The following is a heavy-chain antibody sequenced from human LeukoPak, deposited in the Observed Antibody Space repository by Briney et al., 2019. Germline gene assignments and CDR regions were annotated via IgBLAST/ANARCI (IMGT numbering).Heavy chain of an antibody. D-gene: IGHD3-22*01. J-gene: IGHJ6*04. CDR2: ISSSSNYI. CDR3: AELGITMIEGV. CDR1: GFTFSSYT. Sequence: GGSLRLSCAASGFTFSSYTMNWVRQAPGKGLEWVSSISSSSNYIYYADSVKGRFTISRDNAKNSLCLQMNSLRAEDTAVYYCAELGITMIEGVWGKGTTVTISS. V-gene: IGHV3-21*01.